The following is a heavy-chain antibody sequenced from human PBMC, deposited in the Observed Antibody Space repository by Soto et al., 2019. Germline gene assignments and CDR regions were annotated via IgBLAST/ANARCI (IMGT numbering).Heavy chain of an antibody. CDR3: ARARCSCGNYYYLFQH. CDR1: GGTFSSYA. D-gene: IGHD2-15*01. Sequence: QVQLVQSGAEVKKPGSSVKVSCKASGGTFSSYAISWVRQAPGQGLEWMGVIIPIFGTANYEQKFQGRVTINGDKSTSPAYMELSRLSSGDTAVYYCARARCSCGNYYYLFQHWGHCTLVTVCS. V-gene: IGHV1-69*06. CDR2: IIPIFGTA. J-gene: IGHJ1*01.